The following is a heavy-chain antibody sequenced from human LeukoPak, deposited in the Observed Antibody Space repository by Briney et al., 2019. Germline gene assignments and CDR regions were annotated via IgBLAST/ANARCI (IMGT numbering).Heavy chain of an antibody. CDR1: GGSFSSGGYY. D-gene: IGHD3-10*01. J-gene: IGHJ4*02. CDR3: ARLVARVRGVTYYFDY. Sequence: PSETLSLTCTVSGGSFSSGGYYWSWIRQHPGKGLEWIGHIYHTGSSYYNPTLKRRVTISVDTSRNQFSLRLKSVTAADTAVYYCARLVARVRGVTYYFDYWGQGTLVTVSS. V-gene: IGHV4-31*03. CDR2: IYHTGSS.